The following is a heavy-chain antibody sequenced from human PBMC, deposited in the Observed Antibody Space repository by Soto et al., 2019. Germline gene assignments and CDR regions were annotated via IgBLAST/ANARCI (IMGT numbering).Heavy chain of an antibody. V-gene: IGHV3-23*01. CDR1: GFIFSNYA. Sequence: LRLSCAPSGFIFSNYAMSWVRQARGKGLEWVSAISGSGADTYYTESVKGRFTISRDNFKNTLYLQMNSLRAEDTAVYYCAKDTGRGGGSVFDYWGQGTLVTVSS. J-gene: IGHJ4*02. D-gene: IGHD2-15*01. CDR3: AKDTGRGGGSVFDY. CDR2: ISGSGADT.